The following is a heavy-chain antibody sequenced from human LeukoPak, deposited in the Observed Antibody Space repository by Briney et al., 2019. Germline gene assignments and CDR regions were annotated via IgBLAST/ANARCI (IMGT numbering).Heavy chain of an antibody. V-gene: IGHV3-21*01. J-gene: IGHJ4*02. CDR2: ISSSTSYI. D-gene: IGHD4-17*01. CDR3: ARAGGSTVSHSDY. Sequence: PGGFLRLSCAASGFTFSSYSMNWIRQAPGKGLEWVSSISSSTSYIYYADSVKGRFTISKDNAKNSLYLQMNSLRAEDTAVYYCARAGGSTVSHSDYWGQGTLVTVSS. CDR1: GFTFSSYS.